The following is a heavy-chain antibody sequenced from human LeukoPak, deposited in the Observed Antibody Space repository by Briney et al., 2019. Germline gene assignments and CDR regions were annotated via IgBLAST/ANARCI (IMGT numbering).Heavy chain of an antibody. D-gene: IGHD5-18*01. CDR1: GGSFSGYY. CDR3: ARGLYGGYSYGYLRGFDY. J-gene: IGHJ4*02. Sequence: PSETLSLTCAVYGGSFSGYYWSWIRQPPGKGLEWIGEINHSGSTNYNPSLKSRVTISVDTSKNQFSLKLSSVTAADTAVYYCARGLYGGYSYGYLRGFDYWGQGTLVTVSS. CDR2: INHSGST. V-gene: IGHV4-34*01.